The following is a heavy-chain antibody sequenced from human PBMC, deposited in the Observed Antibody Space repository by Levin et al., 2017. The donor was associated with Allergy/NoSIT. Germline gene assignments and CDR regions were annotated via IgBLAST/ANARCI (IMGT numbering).Heavy chain of an antibody. J-gene: IGHJ4*02. CDR1: GFSLRTSGMC. Sequence: QTLSLTCTFSGFSLRTSGMCVSWIRQPPGKALEWLALIDWDDDKYYSTSLKTRLTISKDTSKNQVVLTMTNMDPVDTATYYCARMSGYYTEKYFDYWGQGTLVTVSS. CDR3: ARMSGYYTEKYFDY. V-gene: IGHV2-70*01. CDR2: IDWDDDK. D-gene: IGHD3-3*01.